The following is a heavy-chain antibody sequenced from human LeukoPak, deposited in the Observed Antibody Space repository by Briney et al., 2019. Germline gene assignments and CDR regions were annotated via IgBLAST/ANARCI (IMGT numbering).Heavy chain of an antibody. CDR2: IRYDGSNK. CDR1: GFTFSSYG. D-gene: IGHD2-2*01. CDR3: AKDRCSSTSCLDYYYYYMDV. Sequence: GGSLRLSCAASGFTFSSYGMHWVRQAPGKGLEWVAFIRYDGSNKYYADSVKGRFTIPRDNSKNTLYLQMNSPRAEDTAVYYCAKDRCSSTSCLDYYYYYMDVWGKGTTVTVSS. V-gene: IGHV3-30*02. J-gene: IGHJ6*03.